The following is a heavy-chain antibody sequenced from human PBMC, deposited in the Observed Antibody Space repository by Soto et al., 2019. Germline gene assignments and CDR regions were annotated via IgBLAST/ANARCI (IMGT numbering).Heavy chain of an antibody. CDR2: IYWDDDK. V-gene: IGHV2-5*02. CDR1: GFSLSTSGVS. Sequence: SGPTLVNPTQTLTLTCTLSGFSLSTSGVSVGWIRQPPGKALEWLALIYWDDDKRYSPSLKSRLTITKDTSKNQVVLIMTNMDPVDTATYDCAHRVVGEDAFESWGQGTLVTGSS. J-gene: IGHJ3*02. CDR3: AHRVVGEDAFES.